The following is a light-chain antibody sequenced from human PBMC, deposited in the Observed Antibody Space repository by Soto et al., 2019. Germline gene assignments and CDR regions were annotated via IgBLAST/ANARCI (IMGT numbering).Light chain of an antibody. CDR3: QHYNSYSEA. Sequence: DIHMTQSPSSLSASLVDRVTITCXASQTISSWLAWYQQKPGKAPKLLIYKASTLKSGVPSRFSGSGSGTEFTLTISSLQPDDFATYYCQHYNSYSEAFGQGTKV. V-gene: IGKV1-5*03. CDR1: QTISSW. CDR2: KAS. J-gene: IGKJ1*01.